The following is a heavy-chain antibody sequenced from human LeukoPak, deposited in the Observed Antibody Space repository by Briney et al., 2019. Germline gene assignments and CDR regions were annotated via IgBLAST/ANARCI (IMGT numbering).Heavy chain of an antibody. D-gene: IGHD6-6*01. CDR1: GGSISSYY. V-gene: IGHV4-59*01. CDR3: AREDFSSSSNWFDP. Sequence: SETLSLTCTVSGGSISSYYWSWLRQPPGKGLEWIGYIYYSGSTNYNPSLKSRVTISVDTSKNQFSLKLSSVTAADTAVYYCAREDFSSSSNWFDPWGQGTLVTVSS. J-gene: IGHJ5*02. CDR2: IYYSGST.